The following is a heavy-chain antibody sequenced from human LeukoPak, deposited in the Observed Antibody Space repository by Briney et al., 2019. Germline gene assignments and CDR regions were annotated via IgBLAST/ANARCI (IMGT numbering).Heavy chain of an antibody. J-gene: IGHJ2*01. V-gene: IGHV4-59*01. D-gene: IGHD1-14*01. Sequence: SETLSHTRTVSGGSISSYYWSWIRQPPGKGLEWIGYIYYSGSTNYNPSLKSRVTISVDTSKNQFSLKLSSVTAADTAVYYCARGNHLHWYFDLWGRGTLVTVSS. CDR2: IYYSGST. CDR1: GGSISSYY. CDR3: ARGNHLHWYFDL.